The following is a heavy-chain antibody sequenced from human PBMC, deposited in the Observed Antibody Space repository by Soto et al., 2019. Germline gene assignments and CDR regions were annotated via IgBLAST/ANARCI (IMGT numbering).Heavy chain of an antibody. Sequence: SETLSLTCTVSGGSISSGGYYWSWIRQHPGKGLEWIGYIYYSGSTYYNPSLKSRVTISVDTSKNQFSLKLSSVTAADTAVYYCARARVRGDLFDYWGQGTLVTVSS. CDR2: IYYSGST. V-gene: IGHV4-31*03. D-gene: IGHD3-10*01. CDR1: GGSISSGGYY. J-gene: IGHJ4*02. CDR3: ARARVRGDLFDY.